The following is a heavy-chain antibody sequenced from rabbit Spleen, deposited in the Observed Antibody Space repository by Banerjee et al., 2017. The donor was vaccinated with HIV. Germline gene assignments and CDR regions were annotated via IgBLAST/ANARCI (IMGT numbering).Heavy chain of an antibody. D-gene: IGHD6-1*01. V-gene: IGHV1S45*01. J-gene: IGHJ4*01. CDR1: GFSFSDRDV. Sequence: QEQLEESGGGLVKPEGSLTLTCKASGFSFSDRDVMCWVRQAPGKGLEWIACINTATGKAVYASCAKGRFTISKTSSTTGTLQMTSLTAADTATYFCARADSDSDYGYVLWGPGTLVTVS. CDR3: ARADSDSDYGYVL. CDR2: INTATGKA.